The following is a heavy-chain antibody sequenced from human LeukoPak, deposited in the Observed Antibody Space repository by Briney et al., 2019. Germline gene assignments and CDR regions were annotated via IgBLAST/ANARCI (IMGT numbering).Heavy chain of an antibody. D-gene: IGHD2/OR15-2a*01. Sequence: GGSLRLSCEAPGFTLSNYDMNWVRQAPGKGLEWVSFISSSSGTKYYADSVKGRFTTSRDNGKNSLYLQMNCLRDEDTAVYYCARGRIWDFDYWGQGTLVTVSS. CDR1: GFTLSNYD. CDR2: ISSSSGTK. J-gene: IGHJ4*02. CDR3: ARGRIWDFDY. V-gene: IGHV3-48*02.